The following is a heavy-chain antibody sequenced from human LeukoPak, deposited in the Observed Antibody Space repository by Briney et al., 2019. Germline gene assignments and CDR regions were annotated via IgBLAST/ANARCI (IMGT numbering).Heavy chain of an antibody. J-gene: IGHJ4*02. CDR2: IYPGDSDT. CDR3: ARQLKYCSGGSCYGYFDY. V-gene: IGHV5-51*01. CDR1: GCSFTSYW. D-gene: IGHD2-15*01. Sequence: GESLRISCKGSGCSFTSYWIGWVRQMPGKGLEWMGIIYPGDSDTRYSPSFQGQVTISADKSISTAYLQWSSLKASDTVMYYCARQLKYCSGGSCYGYFDYWGQGTLVTVSS.